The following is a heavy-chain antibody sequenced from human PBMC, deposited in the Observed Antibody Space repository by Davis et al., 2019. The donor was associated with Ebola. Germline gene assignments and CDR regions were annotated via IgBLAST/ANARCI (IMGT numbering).Heavy chain of an antibody. D-gene: IGHD3-22*01. CDR2: ISGDGGST. CDR3: AKDINGPSSDYDSSGYYLTEPYYYYYYGMDV. J-gene: IGHJ6*02. V-gene: IGHV3-43*02. CDR1: GFTFDDYA. Sequence: GESLKISCAASGFTFDDYAMHWVRQAPGKGLEWVSLISGDGGSTYYADSVKGRFTISRDNSKNSLYLQMNSLRTEDTALYYCAKDINGPSSDYDSSGYYLTEPYYYYYYGMDVWGQGTMVTVSS.